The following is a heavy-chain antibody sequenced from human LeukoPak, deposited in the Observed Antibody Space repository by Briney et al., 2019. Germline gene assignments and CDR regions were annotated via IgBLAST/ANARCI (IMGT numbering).Heavy chain of an antibody. J-gene: IGHJ5*02. CDR1: GYTFTGYY. CDR3: ARGGPTYYDFWSGQNWFDP. V-gene: IGHV1-2*02. D-gene: IGHD3-3*01. Sequence: ASVKVSCKTSGYTFTGYYMHWVRQAPGQGLEWMGWINPNSGGTNYAQKSQGRVTMTRATSITTAYMELSRLRSDDTAVYYCARGGPTYYDFWSGQNWFDPWGQGTLVTVSS. CDR2: INPNSGGT.